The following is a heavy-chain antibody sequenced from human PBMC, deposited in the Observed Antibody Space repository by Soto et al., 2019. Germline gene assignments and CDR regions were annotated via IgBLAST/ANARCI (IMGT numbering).Heavy chain of an antibody. J-gene: IGHJ4*02. CDR3: AKYGFWSGFYLDY. D-gene: IGHD3-3*01. CDR1: GFTFSSYG. Sequence: HPGGSLRLSCAASGFTFSSYGMHWVRQASGKGLEWVAVISYDGSNKYYADSVKGRFTISRDNSKNTLYLQMNSLRAEDTAVYYCAKYGFWSGFYLDYWGQGTLVTVSS. CDR2: ISYDGSNK. V-gene: IGHV3-30*18.